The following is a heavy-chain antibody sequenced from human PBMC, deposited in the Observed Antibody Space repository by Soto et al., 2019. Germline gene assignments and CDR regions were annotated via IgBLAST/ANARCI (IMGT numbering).Heavy chain of an antibody. CDR1: GFTFSSYW. CDR2: INSGASTT. V-gene: IGHV3-74*01. CDR3: ARGHSGSCGYAY. Sequence: GGSLRLSCAASGFTFSSYWMHWVRQAPGKGLVWVSRINSGASTTNYADSVKGRFTISRDNAKNTLYLQMDSLTAEDTAVYYCARGHSGSCGYAYWGQGTLVTVSS. D-gene: IGHD6-19*01. J-gene: IGHJ4*02.